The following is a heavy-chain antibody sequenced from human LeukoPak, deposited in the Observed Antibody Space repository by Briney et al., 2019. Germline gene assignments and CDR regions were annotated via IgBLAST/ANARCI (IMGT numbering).Heavy chain of an antibody. CDR3: AKDPAYYYDSGSYYQDYYYGMDV. Sequence: GGSLRLSCAASGFTFSSYAMSWVRQAPGKGLEWVSAISGSGGSTYYADSVKGRFTISRDNSKNTLYLQMNSLRAEDTAVYYCAKDPAYYYDSGSYYQDYYYGMDVWGQGTTVAVSS. V-gene: IGHV3-23*01. J-gene: IGHJ6*02. CDR2: ISGSGGST. CDR1: GFTFSSYA. D-gene: IGHD3-10*01.